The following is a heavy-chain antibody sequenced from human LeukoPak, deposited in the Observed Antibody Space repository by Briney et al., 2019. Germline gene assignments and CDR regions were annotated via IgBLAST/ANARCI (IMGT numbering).Heavy chain of an antibody. Sequence: PGGSLRLSCAASGFTFSSYWMHWVRQAPGKGLVWVSRINSDGSSTSYADSVKGRFTISRDNAKNTLYLQMNSLRAEDTAVYYCARAVGTAMVTGFDYWGQGTLVTVSS. D-gene: IGHD5-18*01. CDR2: INSDGSST. CDR3: ARAVGTAMVTGFDY. J-gene: IGHJ4*02. CDR1: GFTFSSYW. V-gene: IGHV3-74*01.